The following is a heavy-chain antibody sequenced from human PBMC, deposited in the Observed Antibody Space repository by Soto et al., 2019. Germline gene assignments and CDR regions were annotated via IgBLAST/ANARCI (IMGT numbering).Heavy chain of an antibody. V-gene: IGHV3-74*01. CDR1: GSTFSNDW. Sequence: EVQLVESGGGLLQPGGSLRLSCAVSGSTFSNDWMHWVRQAPGNGLVWVSHINSDGSSTNYADFVKGRFTIGRDNAKNTVYLQMNSLRAEDTAVYYCARDRSYSLDVWGQGTRVTASS. J-gene: IGHJ6*02. CDR2: INSDGSST. CDR3: ARDRSYSLDV.